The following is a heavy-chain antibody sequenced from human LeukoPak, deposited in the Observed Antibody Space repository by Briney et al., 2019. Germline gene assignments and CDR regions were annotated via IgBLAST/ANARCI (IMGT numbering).Heavy chain of an antibody. Sequence: GSSLRLSCAASGFSLRNYAIHWVRQAPGKGLEWVAVISYDTNNKHYADSVKRRFTISRDNSQSTLYLQMNCLRVEDTAVYYCARDRRYADYVWGGNSPFYFYGMDVWGQGTTVTVSS. CDR1: GFSLRNYA. CDR2: ISYDTNNK. CDR3: ARDRRYADYVWGGNSPFYFYGMDV. J-gene: IGHJ6*02. V-gene: IGHV3-30*03. D-gene: IGHD3-16*01.